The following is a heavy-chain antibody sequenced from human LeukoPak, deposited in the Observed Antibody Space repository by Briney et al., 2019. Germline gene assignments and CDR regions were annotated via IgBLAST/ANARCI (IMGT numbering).Heavy chain of an antibody. D-gene: IGHD3-10*01. J-gene: IGHJ4*02. CDR3: ASQTPSSPFDY. V-gene: IGHV1-18*01. Sequence: ASVKVSCKASGYTFTSYGISWVRRAPGQGLEWMGWISSYNGNTNYAQKLQGRVTMTTDTSTSTAYMELRSLRSDDTAVYYCASQTPSSPFDYWGQGTLVTVSS. CDR1: GYTFTSYG. CDR2: ISSYNGNT.